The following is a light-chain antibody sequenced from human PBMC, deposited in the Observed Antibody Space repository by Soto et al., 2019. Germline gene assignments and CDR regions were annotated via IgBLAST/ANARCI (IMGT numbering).Light chain of an antibody. CDR1: SSNIGSNT. CDR3: AAWDDSLNGPV. CDR2: SND. Sequence: QSVLTQPPSASGTPGQRVIISCSGTSSNIGSNTVNWYQHLPGTAPKLLIYSNDRRPSGVPDRFSGSKSGTSASLAISGPQSEDEADYYCAAWDDSLNGPVFGGGTKLTVL. J-gene: IGLJ2*01. V-gene: IGLV1-44*01.